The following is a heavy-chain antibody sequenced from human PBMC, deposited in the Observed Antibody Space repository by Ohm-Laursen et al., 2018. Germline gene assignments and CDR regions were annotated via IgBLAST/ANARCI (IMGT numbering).Heavy chain of an antibody. CDR1: GFTFSSYG. D-gene: IGHD3-22*01. CDR2: ISSSSNYI. V-gene: IGHV3-21*01. CDR3: VRRAGAYDIFDI. Sequence: SLRLSCAASGFTFSSYGMNWVRQAPGKGLEWVSSISSSSNYIYYADSMKGRFTISRDNAKNTLYLQMNSLRAEDTAVYYCVRRAGAYDIFDIWGQGTMVTVSS. J-gene: IGHJ3*02.